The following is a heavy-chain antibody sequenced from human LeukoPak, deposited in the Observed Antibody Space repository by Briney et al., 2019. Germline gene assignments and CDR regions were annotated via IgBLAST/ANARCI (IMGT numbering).Heavy chain of an antibody. CDR1: GGSISSYY. CDR3: AREYPYRITIFGVVIHLGYFDY. Sequence: SETLSLTCTVSGGSISSYYWSWIRQPAGKGLEWIGRIYTSGSTNYNPSLKSRVTMSVDTSENQFSLKLSSVTAADTAVYYCAREYPYRITIFGVVIHLGYFDYWGQGTLVTVSS. J-gene: IGHJ4*02. CDR2: IYTSGST. D-gene: IGHD3-3*01. V-gene: IGHV4-4*07.